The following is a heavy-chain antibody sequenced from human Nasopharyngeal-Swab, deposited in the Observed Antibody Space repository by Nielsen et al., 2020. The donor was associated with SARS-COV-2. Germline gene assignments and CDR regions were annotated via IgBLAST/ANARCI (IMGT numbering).Heavy chain of an antibody. Sequence: GGSLRLSCRTSGFSFGDYAVSWVRQAPGTGLEWLGFVRSYAYGGTGRYAASVQGRFTMSRDDSEGTAYLQMDSLKVEDTGVYYCTRDFSRGGLSHYYGLDIWGQGTTVTVSS. CDR2: VRSYAYGGTG. D-gene: IGHD3-10*01. V-gene: IGHV3-49*04. CDR3: TRDFSRGGLSHYYGLDI. J-gene: IGHJ6*02. CDR1: GFSFGDYA.